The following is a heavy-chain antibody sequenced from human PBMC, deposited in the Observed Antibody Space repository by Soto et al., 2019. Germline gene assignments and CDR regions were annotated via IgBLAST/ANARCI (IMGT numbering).Heavy chain of an antibody. CDR3: ARWGDGKKFDY. CDR2: IWYDGSNE. V-gene: IGHV3-33*01. Sequence: QVQLMDSGGGVVQPGRSLRLSCAASGFTFRNHGMHWVRQAPGKGLEWVAVIWYDGSNENYADSVKGRFIISRDNSKNMLYLQMNSLRVEDTAVYYCARWGDGKKFDYWGQGTLVTVSS. CDR1: GFTFRNHG. J-gene: IGHJ4*02. D-gene: IGHD3-16*01.